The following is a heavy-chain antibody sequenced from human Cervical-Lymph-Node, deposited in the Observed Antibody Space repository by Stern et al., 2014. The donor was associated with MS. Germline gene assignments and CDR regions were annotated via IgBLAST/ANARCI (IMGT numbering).Heavy chain of an antibody. CDR2: ISGSGGST. J-gene: IGHJ5*02. CDR3: AKDSSSWYMENWFDP. Sequence: VQLVESVGGLVQPGGSLRLSCAASGFTFSSYAMSWVRQAPGKGLEWGSAISGSGGSTYYADSVKGRFTISRDNSKNTLYLQMNSLRAEDTAVYYCAKDSSSWYMENWFDPWGQGTLVTVSS. D-gene: IGHD6-13*01. CDR1: GFTFSSYA. V-gene: IGHV3-23*04.